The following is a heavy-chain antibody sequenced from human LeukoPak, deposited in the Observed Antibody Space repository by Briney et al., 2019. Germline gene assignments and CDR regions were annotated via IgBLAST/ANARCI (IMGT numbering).Heavy chain of an antibody. Sequence: TSETLSLTCTVSGGSISSGGYYWGWIRQPPGKGLEWIGYIYQSGSTYYNPSLKSRVTISVDRSKNQISLKMSSVTAADTAVYYCARRIVIAGLFDYWGQGTLVTVSS. D-gene: IGHD2/OR15-2a*01. CDR3: ARRIVIAGLFDY. J-gene: IGHJ4*02. V-gene: IGHV4-30-2*01. CDR2: IYQSGST. CDR1: GGSISSGGYY.